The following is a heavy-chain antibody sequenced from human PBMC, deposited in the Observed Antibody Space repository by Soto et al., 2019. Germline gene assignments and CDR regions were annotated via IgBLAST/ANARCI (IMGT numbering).Heavy chain of an antibody. J-gene: IGHJ3*02. Sequence: SETLSLTCTVSGGSISSGGYYWSWIRQHPGKGLEWIGYIYYSGSTYYNPSLKSRVTISVDTSKNQFSLKLSSVTAADTAVYYCARDNYSSSWYEPDFAFDIWGQGTMVTVSS. D-gene: IGHD6-13*01. V-gene: IGHV4-31*03. CDR1: GGSISSGGYY. CDR2: IYYSGST. CDR3: ARDNYSSSWYEPDFAFDI.